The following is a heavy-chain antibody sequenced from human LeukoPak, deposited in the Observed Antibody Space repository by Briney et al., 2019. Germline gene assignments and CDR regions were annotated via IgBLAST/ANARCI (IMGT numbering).Heavy chain of an antibody. J-gene: IGHJ4*02. Sequence: PGGSLRLSCAASGFTFSSYEMNWVRQAPGKRLEWVSYISSSGSTIYYADSVKGRFTISRDNAKNSLYLQTNSLRAEDTAVYYCARAAVAFDYWGQGTLVTVSS. D-gene: IGHD6-19*01. V-gene: IGHV3-48*03. CDR1: GFTFSSYE. CDR3: ARAAVAFDY. CDR2: ISSSGSTI.